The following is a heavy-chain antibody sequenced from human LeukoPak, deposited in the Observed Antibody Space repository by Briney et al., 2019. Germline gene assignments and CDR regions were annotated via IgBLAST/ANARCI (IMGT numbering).Heavy chain of an antibody. V-gene: IGHV3-21*01. D-gene: IGHD2-2*01. CDR1: GFTFRSDS. Sequence: SGGSLRLSCAASGFTFRSDSMNWVRQAPGKGLEWVSSISSSSSYIYYADSVKGRFTISRDNAKNSLYLQMNSLRAEDTAVYYCARDSPSHCSSTSCYSALAQDFDYWVQGTLVTVYS. CDR3: ARDSPSHCSSTSCYSALAQDFDY. J-gene: IGHJ4*02. CDR2: ISSSSSYI.